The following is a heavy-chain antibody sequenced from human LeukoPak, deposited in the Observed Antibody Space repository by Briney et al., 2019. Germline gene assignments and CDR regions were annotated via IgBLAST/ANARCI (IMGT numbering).Heavy chain of an antibody. CDR2: ISSSSSYI. D-gene: IGHD2-2*01. Sequence: PGGSLRLSCAASGFTFSSYSMNWVRQAPGKGLEWVSSISSSSSYIYYADSVKGRFTVSRDNAKNSLYLQMNSLRAEDTAVYYCARAEDIVVVPAAMCAFDIWGQGTMVAVSS. J-gene: IGHJ3*02. V-gene: IGHV3-21*01. CDR1: GFTFSSYS. CDR3: ARAEDIVVVPAAMCAFDI.